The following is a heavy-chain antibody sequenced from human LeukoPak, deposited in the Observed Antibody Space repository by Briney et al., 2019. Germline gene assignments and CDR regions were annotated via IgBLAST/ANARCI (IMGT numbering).Heavy chain of an antibody. V-gene: IGHV3-53*04. D-gene: IGHD6-13*01. CDR2: IYSGGST. CDR1: GFTVSSNY. J-gene: IGHJ5*02. CDR3: ARGIAAAGTGPWFDP. Sequence: GGSLRLSCAASGFTVSSNYMSWVCQAPGKGLEWVSVIYSGGSTYYADSVKGRFTISRHNSKNTLYLQMNSLRAEDTAVYYCARGIAAAGTGPWFDPWGQGTLVTVSS.